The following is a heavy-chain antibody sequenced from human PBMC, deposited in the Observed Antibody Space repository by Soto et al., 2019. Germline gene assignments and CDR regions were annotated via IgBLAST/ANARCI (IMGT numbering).Heavy chain of an antibody. J-gene: IGHJ4*02. D-gene: IGHD1-20*01. CDR1: GFTITSSA. CDR3: ATVHNTSRSFDY. V-gene: IGHV3-23*01. CDR2: TGISGRTT. Sequence: VSLRLSCAASGFTITSSAMSWVRQAPGKGLEWVSTTGISGRTTYYADSVKGRFTVSRDDSKNTLDLQMSSLRAEDTAVYYCATVHNTSRSFDYWGQGTPVTVSS.